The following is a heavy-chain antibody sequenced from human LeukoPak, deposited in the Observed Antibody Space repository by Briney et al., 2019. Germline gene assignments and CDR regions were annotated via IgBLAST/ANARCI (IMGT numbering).Heavy chain of an antibody. V-gene: IGHV5-51*01. Sequence: GESLKISCKGSGDRFTNYWIGWVRQMPGKGLEWMGIIYPGDSDTRYSPSFQGQVTISADRATSTAYLQWSSLKASDSAMYYCARRPLRSQNRFSPWGQGTLVTVSS. CDR1: GDRFTNYW. CDR2: IYPGDSDT. CDR3: ARRPLRSQNRFSP. D-gene: IGHD2/OR15-2a*01. J-gene: IGHJ5*02.